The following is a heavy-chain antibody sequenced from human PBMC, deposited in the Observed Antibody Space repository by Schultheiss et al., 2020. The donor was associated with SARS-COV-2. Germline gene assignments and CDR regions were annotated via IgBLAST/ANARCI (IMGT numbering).Heavy chain of an antibody. CDR1: GYTFTGYY. J-gene: IGHJ4*02. CDR2: INPNSGGT. Sequence: ASVKVSCKASGYTFTGYYMHWVRQAPGQGLEWMGWINPNSGGTNYAQKFQGWVTMTRDTSISTAYMELSRLRSDDTAVYYCARGSIVVVPAANNFDYWGQGTLVTVSS. CDR3: ARGSIVVVPAANNFDY. D-gene: IGHD2-2*01. V-gene: IGHV1-2*04.